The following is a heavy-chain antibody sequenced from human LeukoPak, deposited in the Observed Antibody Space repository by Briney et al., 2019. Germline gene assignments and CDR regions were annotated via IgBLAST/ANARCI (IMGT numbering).Heavy chain of an antibody. V-gene: IGHV3-23*01. Sequence: GGSLRLSSAASGFTFSTYAMTWVRQAPGKGLEWVSGGADNTYYADSVKGRFTISRDNSKNTLYLQMNSLRVEDTAVYYCAKVRNTTTWYLGDWGQGALVTVSS. J-gene: IGHJ4*02. CDR3: AKVRNTTTWYLGD. D-gene: IGHD6-13*01. CDR1: GFTFSTYA. CDR2: GADNT.